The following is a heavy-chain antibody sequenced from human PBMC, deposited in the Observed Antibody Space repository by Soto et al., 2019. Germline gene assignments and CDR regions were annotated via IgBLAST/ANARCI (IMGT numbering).Heavy chain of an antibody. V-gene: IGHV1-46*01. Sequence: ASVKVSCKASGYTFRTYYMHWVRQAPGQGLVGMVASSASGAGTNYAQKFQGRVTMTWDTSTSTAYMELSSLRSDDKGVYYCARDPQTNPGVLEGFFNGLDPWGQGTRVTVSS. CDR3: ARDPQTNPGVLEGFFNGLDP. J-gene: IGHJ5*02. D-gene: IGHD3-3*01. CDR1: GYTFRTYY. CDR2: SSASGAGT.